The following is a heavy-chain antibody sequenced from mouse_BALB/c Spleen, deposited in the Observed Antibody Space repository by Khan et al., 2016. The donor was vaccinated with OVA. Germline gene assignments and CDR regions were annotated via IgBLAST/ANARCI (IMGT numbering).Heavy chain of an antibody. J-gene: IGHJ3*01. CDR1: GYSFTNYW. CDR2: INPSTDYT. V-gene: IGHV1-7*01. Sequence: VQLQESGAELAKPGASVKMSCKASGYSFTNYWIHWVKQRPGQGLEWIGYINPSTDYTVYNQKFKDKATLTTDKSSSTAYMQLSSLKSENSTVYYCERRVHYGMFAYWGQGTRVTVSA. CDR3: ERRVHYGMFAY. D-gene: IGHD2-1*01.